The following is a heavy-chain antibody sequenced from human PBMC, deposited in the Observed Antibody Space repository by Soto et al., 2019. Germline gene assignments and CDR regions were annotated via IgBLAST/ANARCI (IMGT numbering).Heavy chain of an antibody. J-gene: IGHJ4*02. CDR1: GGTFSRHA. CDR2: IIPIFGTA. CDR3: ARGRGYDSSDYYYAY. V-gene: IGHV1-69*01. Sequence: QVQLVQSGAEVRKPGSSVKVSCKASGGTFSRHAISWVRQAPGQGLEWMGGIIPIFGTANHAQKFQGRVTIIADESTSKAYMELSSLRSEDTAIYYCARGRGYDSSDYYYAYWGQGTLVIVSS. D-gene: IGHD3-22*01.